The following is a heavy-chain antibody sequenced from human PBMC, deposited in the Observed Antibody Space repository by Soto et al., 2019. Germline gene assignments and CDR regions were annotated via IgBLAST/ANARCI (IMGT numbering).Heavy chain of an antibody. CDR1: GGSFSGYY. CDR2: IYYSGST. D-gene: IGHD4-17*01. J-gene: IGHJ4*02. Sequence: SETLSLTSAVHGGSFSGYYWDWIRQPPGKGLEWIGYIYYSGSTNYNPSLKSRVTISVDTSKNQFSLKLSSVTAADTAVYYCARRYGASFDYWGRGTLVTVSS. V-gene: IGHV4-59*01. CDR3: ARRYGASFDY.